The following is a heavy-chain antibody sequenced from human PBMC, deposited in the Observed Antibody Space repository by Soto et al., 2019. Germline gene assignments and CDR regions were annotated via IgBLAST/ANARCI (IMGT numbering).Heavy chain of an antibody. CDR2: INAGNGNT. CDR1: GYTFTSYA. D-gene: IGHD2-2*01. V-gene: IGHV1-3*01. Sequence: ASVKVSCKASGYTFTSYAMHWVRQAPGQRLEWMGWINAGNGNTKYSQKFQGRVTITRDTSASTAYMELSSLRSEDTAVYYCARATLPYCSSTSCRGFYAFDIWRQGTMVTVSS. J-gene: IGHJ3*02. CDR3: ARATLPYCSSTSCRGFYAFDI.